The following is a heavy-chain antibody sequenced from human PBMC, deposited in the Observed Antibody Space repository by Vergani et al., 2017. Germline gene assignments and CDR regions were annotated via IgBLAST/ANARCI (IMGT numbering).Heavy chain of an antibody. CDR1: GYTFTSYY. D-gene: IGHD4-11*01. CDR3: AREVREMYSDYDSRFDY. J-gene: IGHJ4*02. CDR2: INTNTGNP. V-gene: IGHV7-4-1*02. Sequence: QVQLVQSGAEVKKPGASVKVSCKASGYTFTSYYMHWVRQAPGQGLEWMGWINTNTGNPTYAQGFTGRFLFSLDTSVSTAYLQINSLKAVDTAVYYCAREVREMYSDYDSRFDYWGQGTLVTVSS.